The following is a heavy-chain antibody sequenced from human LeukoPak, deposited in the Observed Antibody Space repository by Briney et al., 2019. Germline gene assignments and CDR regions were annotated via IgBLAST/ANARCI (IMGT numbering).Heavy chain of an antibody. V-gene: IGHV3-23*01. D-gene: IGHD6-19*01. J-gene: IGHJ2*01. CDR2: IGASGGST. CDR1: GFTFSSYA. Sequence: PGGSLRLSCAASGFTFSSYAMSWVRQPPGRGREWVSPIGASGGSTYYADSVKGRFTISRDNSKNTLYLQMNSLRAEDTAVYYCARERVAVAGIAGGYFDLWGRGTLVTVSS. CDR3: ARERVAVAGIAGGYFDL.